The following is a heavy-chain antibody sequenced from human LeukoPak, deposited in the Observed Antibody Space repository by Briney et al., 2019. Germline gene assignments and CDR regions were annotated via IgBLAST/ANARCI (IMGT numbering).Heavy chain of an antibody. CDR3: ARSGEPVYYYYGMDV. V-gene: IGHV3-23*01. Sequence: GGSLRLSCAASGFIFSSYAMNWVRQAPGKGLEWVSGISGSGGSTFYADSVKGRFTISRDNSKNTAYLQMNSLRAEDTAVYYCARSGEPVYYYYGMDVWGQGTTVTVSS. D-gene: IGHD7-27*01. J-gene: IGHJ6*02. CDR1: GFIFSSYA. CDR2: ISGSGGST.